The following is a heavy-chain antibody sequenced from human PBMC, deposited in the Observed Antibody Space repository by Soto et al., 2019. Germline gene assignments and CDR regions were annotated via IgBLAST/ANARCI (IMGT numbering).Heavy chain of an antibody. CDR3: ARDERDSCSGGGCFYLDY. Sequence: QVQLVQSGGEVKKPGASVKVSCKASGYTFTNYGISWVRQAPGQGLEWLGWISTYNSNTNTAPRLQGRLTMTTDMSTSTAYMELRSLTSDDTAVYYCARDERDSCSGGGCFYLDYWGQGTLVTVSS. J-gene: IGHJ4*02. D-gene: IGHD2-15*01. CDR2: ISTYNSNT. CDR1: GYTFTNYG. V-gene: IGHV1-18*04.